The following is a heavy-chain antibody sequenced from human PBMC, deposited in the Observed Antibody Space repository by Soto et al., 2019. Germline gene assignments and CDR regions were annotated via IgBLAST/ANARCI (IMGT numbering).Heavy chain of an antibody. Sequence: SETLSLTCAVYGGSFSGYYWSWIRQPPGEGLEWIGEINHSGSTNYNPSLKSRVTISVDTSKNQFSLKLSSVTAADTAVYYCARSQVRYYYYPGMDVWGEGTTVTVSS. CDR2: INHSGST. J-gene: IGHJ6*04. V-gene: IGHV4-34*01. CDR1: GGSFSGYY. CDR3: ARSQVRYYYYPGMDV.